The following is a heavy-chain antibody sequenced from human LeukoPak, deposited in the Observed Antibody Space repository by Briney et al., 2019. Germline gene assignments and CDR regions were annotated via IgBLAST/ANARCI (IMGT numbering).Heavy chain of an antibody. CDR3: ARVYDRKAAAGGY. D-gene: IGHD6-13*01. V-gene: IGHV1-2*02. CDR1: GYTFTGYY. Sequence: GASVKVSCKASGYTFTGYYMHWVRQAPGQGLEWMGWINPNSGGTNYAQKFQGRVTMTRDTSISTAYMELSRLRSDDTAVYYCARVYDRKAAAGGYWGQGTLVTVSS. CDR2: INPNSGGT. J-gene: IGHJ4*02.